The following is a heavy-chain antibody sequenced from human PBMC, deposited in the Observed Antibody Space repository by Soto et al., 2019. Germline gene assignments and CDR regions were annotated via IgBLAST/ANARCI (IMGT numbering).Heavy chain of an antibody. CDR3: ARDLVSSLITPGSTYSYFDP. J-gene: IGHJ2*01. Sequence: PSETLSLTCTASGGSISSGGYYWSWIRQHPGKGLEWIGYIYYSGSTYYNPSLKSRVTISVDTSKNQFSLKLSSVTAADTAGYYCARDLVSSLITPGSTYSYFDPWGRATLVPVS. CDR1: GGSISSGGYY. V-gene: IGHV4-31*03. CDR2: IYYSGST. D-gene: IGHD1-20*01.